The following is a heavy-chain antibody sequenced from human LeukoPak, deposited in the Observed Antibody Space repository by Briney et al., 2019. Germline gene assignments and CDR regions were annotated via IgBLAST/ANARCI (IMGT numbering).Heavy chain of an antibody. Sequence: ASVKVSCKASGYAFTYYYIHWVRQAPGQGLEWIGGIIPIFGITNYAQKFQGRVTITADESTSTVFMDLSSLRSEDMALYYCARGPGDYGDFNWFDRWGQGTLVTVSS. D-gene: IGHD4-17*01. V-gene: IGHV1-69*13. CDR3: ARGPGDYGDFNWFDR. CDR2: IIPIFGIT. CDR1: GYAFTYYY. J-gene: IGHJ5*02.